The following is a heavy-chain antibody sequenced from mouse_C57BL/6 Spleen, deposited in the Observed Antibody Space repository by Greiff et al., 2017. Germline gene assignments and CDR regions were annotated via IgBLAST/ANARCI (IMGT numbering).Heavy chain of an antibody. J-gene: IGHJ1*03. CDR2: ISYSGST. V-gene: IGHV3-8*01. CDR3: ARGYDYDEGWYFDV. D-gene: IGHD2-4*01. CDR1: GYSITSDY. Sequence: EVKLMESGPGLAKPSQTLSLTCSVTGYSITSDYWNWIRKFPGNKLEYMGYISYSGSTYYTPSIKSRISITRDTSKNKYYLQLNSVTTEDTATYYCARGYDYDEGWYFDVWGTGTTVTVSS.